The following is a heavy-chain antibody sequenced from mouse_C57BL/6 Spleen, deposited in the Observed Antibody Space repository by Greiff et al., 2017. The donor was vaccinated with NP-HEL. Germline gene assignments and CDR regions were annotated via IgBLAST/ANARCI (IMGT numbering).Heavy chain of an antibody. D-gene: IGHD1-1*01. V-gene: IGHV1-69*01. CDR2: IDPSDSYT. CDR1: GYTFTSSW. CDR3: ARGDYSYAMDY. Sequence: VQLQQPGAELVMPGASVKLSCKASGYTFTSSWMHWVKQRPGQGLEWIGEIDPSDSYTNYNQKFKGKSTLTVDKSSSTAYMQLSSLTSEDSAVYYCARGDYSYAMDYWGQGTSVTVSS. J-gene: IGHJ4*01.